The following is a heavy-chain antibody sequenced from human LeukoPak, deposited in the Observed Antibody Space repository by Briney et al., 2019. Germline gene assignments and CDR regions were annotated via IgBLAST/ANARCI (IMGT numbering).Heavy chain of an antibody. V-gene: IGHV4-59*01. CDR2: IYYSGST. Sequence: SETLSLTCTVSGGSISSYYWSWIRQPPGKRLEWIGYIYYSGSTNYNPSLKSRVTISVDTSKNQFSLKLSSVTAADTAVYYCARVRPNGATAFDYWGQGTLVTVSS. CDR1: GGSISSYY. J-gene: IGHJ4*02. D-gene: IGHD1-26*01. CDR3: ARVRPNGATAFDY.